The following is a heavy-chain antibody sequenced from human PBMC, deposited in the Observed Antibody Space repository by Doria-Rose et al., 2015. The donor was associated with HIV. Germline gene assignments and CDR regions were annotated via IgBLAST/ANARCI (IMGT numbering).Heavy chain of an antibody. D-gene: IGHD1-26*01. CDR2: IIPILDIV. J-gene: IGHJ4*02. CDR1: TFSSYT. Sequence: TFSSYTISWVRQAPGQGLERMGRIIPILDIVNYALRFQGRVTITADESTSTAYMELSRLRSEDTAIYYCASQWERSSFDYWGQGTLVTVSS. CDR3: ASQWERSSFDY. V-gene: IGHV1-69*02.